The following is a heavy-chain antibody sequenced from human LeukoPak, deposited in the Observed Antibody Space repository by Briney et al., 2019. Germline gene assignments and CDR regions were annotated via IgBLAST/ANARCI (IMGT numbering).Heavy chain of an antibody. CDR1: GGSISSYY. V-gene: IGHV4-59*01. D-gene: IGHD3-22*01. CDR3: ARVDDSSVIDY. Sequence: SETLSLTCTVSGGSISSYYWSWIRQPPGKGLEWIGYIYYSGSTNYNPSLKSRVTISVYTSKNQFSLKLSSVTAADTAVYYCARVDDSSVIDYWGQGTLVTVSS. J-gene: IGHJ4*02. CDR2: IYYSGST.